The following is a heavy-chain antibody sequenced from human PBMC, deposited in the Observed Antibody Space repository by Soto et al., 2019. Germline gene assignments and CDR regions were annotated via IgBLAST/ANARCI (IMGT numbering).Heavy chain of an antibody. CDR2: INPSGGST. Sequence: ASVKVSCKASGYTFTSYYMHWVRQAPGQGLEWMGIINPSGGSTSYAQKFQGRVTMTRDTSTSTVYMELSSLRSEDTAVYYCARRGSSSSRAYYGMDVWGQGTTVTVSS. V-gene: IGHV1-46*01. D-gene: IGHD6-13*01. CDR3: ARRGSSSSRAYYGMDV. CDR1: GYTFTSYY. J-gene: IGHJ6*02.